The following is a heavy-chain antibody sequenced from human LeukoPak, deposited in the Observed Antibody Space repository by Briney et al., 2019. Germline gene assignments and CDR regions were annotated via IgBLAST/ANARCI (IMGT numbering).Heavy chain of an antibody. CDR1: GFTFTSYA. CDR2: ISYDGSNK. CDR3: ARATNYGMDV. Sequence: TGGSLRLSCAASGFTFTSYAVHRVRQATGKGLEWVAVISYDGSNKYYADCVKGRFTISRHNSKNTLYLQMNSLRAEDTAVYYCARATNYGMDVWGQGTTVTVSS. V-gene: IGHV3-30-3*01. D-gene: IGHD1/OR15-1a*01. J-gene: IGHJ6*02.